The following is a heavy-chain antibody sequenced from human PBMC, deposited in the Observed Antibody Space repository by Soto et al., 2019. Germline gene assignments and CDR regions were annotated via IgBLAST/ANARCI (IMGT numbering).Heavy chain of an antibody. D-gene: IGHD4-4*01. CDR2: MNPRSGGT. V-gene: IGHV1-2*02. Sequence: VQLEQSGAEVKGPGASVKVSCKASGYTFTNYYMPWARQAPGQGLEGMVWMNPRSGGTKYAQAFQDTVTMTRDASLSTAYMEVTSLRHGDTAVYFCARSDDSTSYPLDLWGPRPLVTVSS. CDR3: ARSDDSTSYPLDL. CDR1: GYTFTNYY. J-gene: IGHJ5*02.